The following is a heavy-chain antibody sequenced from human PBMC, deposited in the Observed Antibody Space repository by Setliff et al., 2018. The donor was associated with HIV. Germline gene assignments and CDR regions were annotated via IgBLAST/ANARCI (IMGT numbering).Heavy chain of an antibody. J-gene: IGHJ6*03. CDR2: ISYDGSKK. Sequence: GSLRLSCAASGFTFSRYGMHWVRQAPGKGLEWVAFISYDGSKKYDADFVKGRFTISRDNDRNSLYLQMNGLRAEDTAVYYFARGPTTVTNYYYYYMDVWGKGTTVTVS. D-gene: IGHD4-17*01. CDR1: GFTFSRYG. CDR3: ARGPTTVTNYYYYYMDV. V-gene: IGHV3-30*04.